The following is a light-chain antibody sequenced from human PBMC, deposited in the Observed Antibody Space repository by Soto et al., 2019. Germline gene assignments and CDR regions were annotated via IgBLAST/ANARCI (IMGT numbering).Light chain of an antibody. J-gene: IGKJ1*01. CDR3: QQYSNWPET. V-gene: IGKV3-15*01. CDR2: DAS. Sequence: EIVMTQSPATLSVSPGERATLSCRASQSVSSNLAWYQQKVGQAPRLLIYDASTRATGVPARFSGSGSGTEFTLTISSLQSEDVAVYYCQQYSNWPETFGQGTKVEIK. CDR1: QSVSSN.